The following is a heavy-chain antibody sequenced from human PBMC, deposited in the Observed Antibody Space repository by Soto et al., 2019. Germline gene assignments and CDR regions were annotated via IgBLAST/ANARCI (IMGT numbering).Heavy chain of an antibody. CDR2: ISAYNGNT. V-gene: IGHV1-18*01. D-gene: IGHD1-26*01. CDR3: AWDGAPSPDGRNWLDP. CDR1: GYTFTSYG. Sequence: GASVKVSCKASGYTFTSYGISWVRQAPGQGLEWMGWISAYNGNTNYAQKLQGRVTMTTDTSTSTAYMELRSLRSDDTAVYYCAWDGAPSPDGRNWLDPWGQGTLVTFSS. J-gene: IGHJ5*02.